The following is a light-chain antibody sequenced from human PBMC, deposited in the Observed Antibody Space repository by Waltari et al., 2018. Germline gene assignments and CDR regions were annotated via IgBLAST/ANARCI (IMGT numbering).Light chain of an antibody. CDR3: CSYVGSTTWV. J-gene: IGLJ3*02. Sequence: QSALTQPASMSGSPGQSITVSCTGATSDIGSHNIVSWYQQHPGKAPKLILYDVNRRPSGVSDRFSGSKSGITASLTISGLQAEDEADYYCCSYVGSTTWVFGGGTKLTVL. CDR1: TSDIGSHNI. CDR2: DVN. V-gene: IGLV2-23*02.